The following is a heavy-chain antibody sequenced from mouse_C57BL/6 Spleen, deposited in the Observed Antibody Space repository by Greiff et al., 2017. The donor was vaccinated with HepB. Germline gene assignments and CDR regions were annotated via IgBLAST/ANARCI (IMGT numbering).Heavy chain of an antibody. Sequence: EVHLVESGGGLVKPGGSLKLSCAASGFTFSSYAMSWVRQTPEKRLGWVATISDGGSYTYYPDNVKGRFTISRDNAKNNLYLQMSHLKSEDTAMYYCARASNYGNLGFDYWGQGTTLTVSS. V-gene: IGHV5-4*01. J-gene: IGHJ2*01. D-gene: IGHD2-5*01. CDR1: GFTFSSYA. CDR2: ISDGGSYT. CDR3: ARASNYGNLGFDY.